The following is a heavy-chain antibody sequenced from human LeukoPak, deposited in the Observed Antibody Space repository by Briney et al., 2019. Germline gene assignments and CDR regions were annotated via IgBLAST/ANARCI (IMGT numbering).Heavy chain of an antibody. D-gene: IGHD3-10*01. CDR3: AKDIRPMVRGVTLDY. CDR2: ISSSSNYI. Sequence: PGGSLRLSCAASGFTFSSYYMNWVRQAPGKGLEWVSSISSSSNYIYYADSVKGRFTISRDNAKNSLYLQMNSLRAEDTALYYCAKDIRPMVRGVTLDYWGQGTLVTVSS. CDR1: GFTFSSYY. V-gene: IGHV3-21*04. J-gene: IGHJ4*02.